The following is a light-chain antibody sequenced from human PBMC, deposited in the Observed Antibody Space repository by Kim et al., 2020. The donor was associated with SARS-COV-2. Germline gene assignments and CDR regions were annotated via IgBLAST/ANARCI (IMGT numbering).Light chain of an antibody. CDR3: QQYGSSSYT. CDR2: GAS. CDR1: QSVSSSF. J-gene: IGKJ2*01. V-gene: IGKV3-20*01. Sequence: LSPGERATLSGRASQSVSSSFLAWYQQKPGQSPRLLIYGASSRATGIPDRFSGSGSGTDFTLTINRLEPEDFAVYYCQQYGSSSYTFGQGTKLEI.